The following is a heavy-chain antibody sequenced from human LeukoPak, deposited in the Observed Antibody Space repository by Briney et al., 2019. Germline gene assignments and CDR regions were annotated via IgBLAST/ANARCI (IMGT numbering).Heavy chain of an antibody. J-gene: IGHJ5*02. CDR1: GYSFTSYW. CDR2: IYPGDSDT. V-gene: IGHV5-51*01. CDR3: ARQGAYYYDSSGYYYWFDP. Sequence: GESLKISCKGSGYSFTSYWIGWVRPMPGKGLEWMGIIYPGDSDTRYSPSFQGQVTISADKSISTAYLQWSSLKASDTAMYYCARQGAYYYDSSGYYYWFDPWGQGTLVTVSS. D-gene: IGHD3-22*01.